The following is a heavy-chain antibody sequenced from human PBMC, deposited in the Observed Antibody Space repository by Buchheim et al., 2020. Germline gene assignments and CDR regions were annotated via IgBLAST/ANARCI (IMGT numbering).Heavy chain of an antibody. CDR3: AKGGSNTAGYYYFGMDV. CDR1: GFTFSSYT. J-gene: IGHJ6*02. CDR2: IVGSGATT. Sequence: EVHLLESGGGLVQPGGSLRLSCAASGFTFSSYTMSWVRQALGKGLEWVSAIVGSGATTSYADSVKGRFTISRDNSKNTLDLQMNSLRAEDAAVYYCAKGGSNTAGYYYFGMDVWGQGTT. D-gene: IGHD2/OR15-2a*01. V-gene: IGHV3-23*01.